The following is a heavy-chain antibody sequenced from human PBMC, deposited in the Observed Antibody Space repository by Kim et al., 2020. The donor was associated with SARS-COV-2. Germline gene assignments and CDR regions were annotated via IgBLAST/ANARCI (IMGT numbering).Heavy chain of an antibody. Sequence: SVKVSCKASGGTFSNYAISWVRQAPGQGLEWMGVIIPVFGTENYAQKFQGRVTISADESMDTAYLELNSLRSDDTAVYYCVSLSCSGGSCFSPYYYFYGMDVWGQGTTVTVSS. V-gene: IGHV1-69*13. CDR1: GGTFSNYA. CDR2: IIPVFGTE. D-gene: IGHD2-15*01. J-gene: IGHJ6*02. CDR3: VSLSCSGGSCFSPYYYFYGMDV.